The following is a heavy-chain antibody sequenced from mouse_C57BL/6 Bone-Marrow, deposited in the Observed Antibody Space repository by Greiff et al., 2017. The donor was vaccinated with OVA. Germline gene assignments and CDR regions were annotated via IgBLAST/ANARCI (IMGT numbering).Heavy chain of an antibody. D-gene: IGHD2-4*01. J-gene: IGHJ2*01. V-gene: IGHV14-1*01. CDR1: GFNIKDYY. CDR2: IDPEDGDT. Sequence: EVQLQQSGAELVRPGASVKLSCTASGFNIKDYYMHWVKQRPEQGLEWIGRIDPEDGDTEYAPKFQGKATMTADTSSNTAYLQLSSRTSEDTAVYYCTYDYDAGDGGYYFDYWGQGTTLTVSS. CDR3: TYDYDAGDGGYYFDY.